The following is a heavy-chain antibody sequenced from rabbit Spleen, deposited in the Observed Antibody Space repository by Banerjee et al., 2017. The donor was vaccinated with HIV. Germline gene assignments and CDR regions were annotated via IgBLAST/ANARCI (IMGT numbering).Heavy chain of an antibody. J-gene: IGHJ6*01. CDR3: ARDTSTSFSSYGMDL. Sequence: QSLEESGGDLVKPGASLTLTCTASGFSLTSDDYMCWVRQAPGKGLEWIACIYAGSSGFTYHASWAKGWFTISKTSSTTVTLQVTSLTAADTATYFCARDTSTSFSSYGMDLWGPGTLVTVS. CDR1: GFSLTSDDY. V-gene: IGHV1S40*01. D-gene: IGHD1-1*01. CDR2: IYAGSSGFT.